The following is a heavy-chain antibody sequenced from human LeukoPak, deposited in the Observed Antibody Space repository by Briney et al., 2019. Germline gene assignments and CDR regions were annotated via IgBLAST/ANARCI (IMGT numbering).Heavy chain of an antibody. CDR2: ISYDGSNK. CDR3: ATDPDSSGYYYPIFDY. D-gene: IGHD3-22*01. CDR1: GFTFSSYA. V-gene: IGHV3-30-3*01. Sequence: GGSLRLSRAASGFTFSSYAMHWVRQAPGKGLVWVAIISYDGSNKYYADSVKGRFTISRDNSKNTLYLQINSLRAEDTAVYYCATDPDSSGYYYPIFDYWGQGTLVTVFS. J-gene: IGHJ4*02.